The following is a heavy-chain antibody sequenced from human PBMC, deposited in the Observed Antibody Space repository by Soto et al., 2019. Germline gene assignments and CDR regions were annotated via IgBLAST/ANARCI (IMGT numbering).Heavy chain of an antibody. Sequence: QVQLVESGGGVVQPGRSLRLSCAASGFTFSSYAMHWVRQAPGKGLEWVAVISYDGSNKYYADSVKGRFTISRDNSKNTLYLQMNSLRAEDTAVYYCARWGPNYYGSGRTFPEAVGMDVWGQGTTVTVSS. J-gene: IGHJ6*02. D-gene: IGHD3-10*01. V-gene: IGHV3-30-3*01. CDR3: ARWGPNYYGSGRTFPEAVGMDV. CDR1: GFTFSSYA. CDR2: ISYDGSNK.